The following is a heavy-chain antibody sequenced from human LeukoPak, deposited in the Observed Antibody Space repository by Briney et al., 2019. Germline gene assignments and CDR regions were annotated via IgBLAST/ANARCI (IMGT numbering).Heavy chain of an antibody. CDR1: GYTFTSYG. CDR2: ISAYNGNT. J-gene: IGHJ5*02. Sequence: ASVTVSCKASGYTFTSYGISWVRQAPGQGLEWMGWISAYNGNTNYAQKLQGRVTMTTDTSTSTAYMELRSLRSDDTAVYYCARGKGYYDSSGYYFAGDWFDPWGQGTLVTVSS. D-gene: IGHD3-22*01. CDR3: ARGKGYYDSSGYYFAGDWFDP. V-gene: IGHV1-18*01.